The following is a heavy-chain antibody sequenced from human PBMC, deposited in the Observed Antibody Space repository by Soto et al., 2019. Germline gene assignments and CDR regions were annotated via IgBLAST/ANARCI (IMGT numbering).Heavy chain of an antibody. Sequence: QVQLVESGGGVVQPGRSLRLSCAASGFTFISYAMHWVRPAPGKGLEWVAVISFDGSTEYYADSVKGRFTISRDNSKNTVYLQMNSLRSEYTAVYYCARSRHGSGSYTHFYYGLDVWGQGTTVTVSS. CDR2: ISFDGSTE. CDR1: GFTFISYA. J-gene: IGHJ6*02. CDR3: ARSRHGSGSYTHFYYGLDV. V-gene: IGHV3-30-3*01. D-gene: IGHD3-10*01.